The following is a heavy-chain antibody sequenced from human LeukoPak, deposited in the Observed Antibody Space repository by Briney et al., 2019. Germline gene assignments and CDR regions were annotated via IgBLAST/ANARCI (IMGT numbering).Heavy chain of an antibody. V-gene: IGHV3-30*02. Sequence: GGSLRLSCAASGFTFSSYGMHWVRQAPGKGLEWVAFIRYDGSNKYYADPVKGRFTISRDNSKNTLYLQMNSLRAEDTAVYYCAKRGLVGATSPSPFDYWGQGTLVTVSS. CDR3: AKRGLVGATSPSPFDY. CDR2: IRYDGSNK. D-gene: IGHD1-26*01. J-gene: IGHJ4*02. CDR1: GFTFSSYG.